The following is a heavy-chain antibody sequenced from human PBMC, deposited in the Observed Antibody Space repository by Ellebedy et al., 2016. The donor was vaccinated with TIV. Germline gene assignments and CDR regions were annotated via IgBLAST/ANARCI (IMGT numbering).Heavy chain of an antibody. Sequence: GESLRLSCAASGFTFSGSWMDWVRQTEKGLEWVANIKPDGSEKSYLDSVKGRFTISRDNAKNSLYLQMNSLRAEDTAVYFCSRSLDFWGQGTLVTVSS. V-gene: IGHV3-7*01. CDR1: GFTFSGSW. CDR2: IKPDGSEK. CDR3: SRSLDF. J-gene: IGHJ4*02.